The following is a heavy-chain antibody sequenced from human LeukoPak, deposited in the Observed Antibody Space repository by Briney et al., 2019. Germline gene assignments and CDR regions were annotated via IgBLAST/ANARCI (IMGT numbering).Heavy chain of an antibody. J-gene: IGHJ4*02. CDR3: ARGGSSWYYFDY. D-gene: IGHD6-13*01. CDR2: ISSSSSYI. Sequence: GGSLRLSCAASGFTFSSYEMNWVRQAPGKGLEWVSFISSSSSYIYYADSVKGRFTTSRNNAKNSLYLQMNSLRAEDTAVYYCARGGSSWYYFDYWGQGTLVTVSS. V-gene: IGHV3-21*01. CDR1: GFTFSSYE.